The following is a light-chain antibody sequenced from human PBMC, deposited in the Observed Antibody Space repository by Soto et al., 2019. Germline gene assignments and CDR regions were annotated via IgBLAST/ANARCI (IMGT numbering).Light chain of an antibody. Sequence: DIQMTQSPSTLSASVGDRVTITCRASQSISTWLAWYHQKPGKAPKLLIYKASSLESGVPTEFSGSGSGTELTITISSLQTDEFATYYCQQYSTYPWTFGQGTKVEI. V-gene: IGKV1-5*03. CDR2: KAS. J-gene: IGKJ1*01. CDR3: QQYSTYPWT. CDR1: QSISTW.